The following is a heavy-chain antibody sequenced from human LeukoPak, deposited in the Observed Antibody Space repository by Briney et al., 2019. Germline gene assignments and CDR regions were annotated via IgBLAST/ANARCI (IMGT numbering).Heavy chain of an antibody. CDR1: GGSISSYY. V-gene: IGHV4-59*08. Sequence: SETLSLTCTVSGGSISSYYWSWIRQPPGKGLEWIGYIYYSGSTNYNPSLKSRVTISVDTSKNQFSLKLSSVTAADTAVYYCARHVAWTSGRYWGTDNYYGMDVWGQGTTVTVSS. CDR3: ARHVAWTSGRYWGTDNYYGMDV. D-gene: IGHD6-19*01. CDR2: IYYSGST. J-gene: IGHJ6*02.